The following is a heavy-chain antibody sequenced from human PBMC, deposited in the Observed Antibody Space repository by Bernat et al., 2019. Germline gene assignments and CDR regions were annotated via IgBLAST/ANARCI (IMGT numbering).Heavy chain of an antibody. CDR1: GFTFSSYR. V-gene: IGHV3-7*03. J-gene: IGHJ3*02. CDR3: ARDCGGDCSDAFDI. Sequence: EVQLVESGGGLVQPGGSLRLSCAASGFTFSSYRMSWVRQAPGKGLEWVANIKQDGSEKYYVDSVKGRFTISRDNAKNSLYLQMNSLRAEDTAVYYCARDCGGDCSDAFDIWGQGTMVTVSS. CDR2: IKQDGSEK. D-gene: IGHD2-21*01.